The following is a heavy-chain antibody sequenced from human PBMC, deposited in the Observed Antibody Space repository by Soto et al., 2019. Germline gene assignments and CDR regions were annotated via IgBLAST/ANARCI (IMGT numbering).Heavy chain of an antibody. CDR3: AKRRGAGGHFDY. CDR1: GFTFSTYA. D-gene: IGHD2-15*01. J-gene: IGHJ4*02. CDR2: VSSGGST. V-gene: IGHV3-23*01. Sequence: EVELLESGGGLVQPAGSLRLSCAASGFTFSTYAMGWVRQAPGKGLEWVSVVSSGGSTHYADSVKGRFTVSRDNSKNTLSLQMNSLRADDTAVYYCAKRRGAGGHFDYWGQGALVTVSS.